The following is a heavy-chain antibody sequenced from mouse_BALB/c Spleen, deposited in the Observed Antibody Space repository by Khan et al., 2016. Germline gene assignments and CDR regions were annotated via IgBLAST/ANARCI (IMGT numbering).Heavy chain of an antibody. CDR3: RFTISRDNSQSILYLQMNTLRAEDSATYYCARDMEGYDDAMDY. J-gene: IGHJ4*01. D-gene: IGHD2-2*01. CDR2: IRNKVNGYTT. CDR1: GFTFTDYY. Sequence: EVELVESGGGLVQPGGSLRLSCATSGFTFTDYYMSWVRQPPGKALEWLGFIRNKVNGYTTEDSASVKGRFTISRDNSQSILYLQMNTLRAEDSASVKVRFTISRDNSQSILYLQMNTLRAEDSATYYCARDMEGYDDAMDYWGQGTSVTVSS. V-gene: IGHV7-3*02.